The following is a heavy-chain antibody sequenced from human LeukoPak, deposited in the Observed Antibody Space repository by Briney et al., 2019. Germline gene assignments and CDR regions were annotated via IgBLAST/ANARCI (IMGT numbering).Heavy chain of an antibody. CDR2: IKSKTDGGTT. CDR3: ARQTYGDSYYMDV. D-gene: IGHD4-17*01. J-gene: IGHJ6*03. Sequence: GGSLRLSCAAPGFTFDDYAMHWVRQAPGKGLEWVGRIKSKTDGGTTDYAAPVKGRFTISRDDSKNTLYLQMNSLKTEDTAVYYCARQTYGDSYYMDVWGKGTTVTVSS. V-gene: IGHV3-15*01. CDR1: GFTFDDYA.